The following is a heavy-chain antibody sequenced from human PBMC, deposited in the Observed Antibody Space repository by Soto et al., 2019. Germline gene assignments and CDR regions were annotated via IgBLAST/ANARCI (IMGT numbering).Heavy chain of an antibody. J-gene: IGHJ4*02. V-gene: IGHV6-1*01. CDR3: ARDKRALSGYFFDY. CDR2: TYYRSTWFT. CDR1: GDSVSTNGVA. Sequence: PSQTLSLTCAISGDSVSTNGVAWDWIRQSPSGGLGWLGRTYYRSTWFTEYAISVKMRITINADTSRNQFSLPLNSVTPEDTAVYYCARDKRALSGYFFDYWGQGALVTVSS. D-gene: IGHD1-1*01.